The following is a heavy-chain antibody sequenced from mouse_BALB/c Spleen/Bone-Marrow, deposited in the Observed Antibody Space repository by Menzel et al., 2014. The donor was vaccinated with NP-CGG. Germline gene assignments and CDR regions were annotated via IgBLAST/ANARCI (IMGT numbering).Heavy chain of an antibody. V-gene: IGHV2-5*01. D-gene: IGHD1-1*01. CDR1: GFSLTSYG. CDR2: IWRGGST. J-gene: IGHJ2*01. CDR3: AKNYYGSSDY. Sequence: VQLQQSGPGLVQPSQSLSITCTVSGFSLTSYGVHWVRQSPGKGLEWLGVIWRGGSTDYNAAFTSRLSITKDNSTSQXXXXMNSLQADDTAIYYCAKNYYGSSDYWGQGTTLTVSS.